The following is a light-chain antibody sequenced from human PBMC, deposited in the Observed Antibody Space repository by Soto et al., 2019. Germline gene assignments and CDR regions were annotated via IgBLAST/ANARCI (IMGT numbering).Light chain of an antibody. V-gene: IGKV3-15*01. CDR3: QHYNNWPPWT. CDR1: QGVSSN. J-gene: IGKJ1*01. Sequence: EIVMTQSPATLSVSPGERATLSCRASQGVSSNLAWYQQKPGQAPRLLIYGASTRATGIPARFSGSGSGTEFTLTISRLQSEDFAVYYCQHYNNWPPWTFGQGTKVEIK. CDR2: GAS.